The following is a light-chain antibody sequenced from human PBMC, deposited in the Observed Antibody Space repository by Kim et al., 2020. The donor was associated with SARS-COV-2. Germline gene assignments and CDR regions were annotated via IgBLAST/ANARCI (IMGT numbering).Light chain of an antibody. V-gene: IGLV1-44*01. CDR1: GSNIGRYV. CDR3: ASWDDSLTGL. J-gene: IGLJ2*01. Sequence: PWQRFTISCSRSGSNIGRYVINWYPQFPGKAPKRPIYGNNQRPSEVPDRFSASKSGTSASLAISGLQSEDEADYYCASWDDSLTGLFGGGTQLTVL. CDR2: GNN.